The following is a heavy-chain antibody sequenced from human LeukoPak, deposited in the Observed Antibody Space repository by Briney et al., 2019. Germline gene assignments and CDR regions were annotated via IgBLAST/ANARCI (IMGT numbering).Heavy chain of an antibody. Sequence: GGSLRLSCAASGFSFNNYAMNWVRQAPGKGLEWVSLIIGSSGSTFYADSVKGRFTISRDKSKNTLYLQMNSLRAEDTAVYYCAKEAFDYGGYGHWGQGTLVTVSS. CDR1: GFSFNNYA. D-gene: IGHD4-17*01. V-gene: IGHV3-23*01. CDR2: IIGSSGST. J-gene: IGHJ4*02. CDR3: AKEAFDYGGYGH.